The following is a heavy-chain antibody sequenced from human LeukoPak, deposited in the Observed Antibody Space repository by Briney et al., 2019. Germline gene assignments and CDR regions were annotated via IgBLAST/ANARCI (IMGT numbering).Heavy chain of an antibody. J-gene: IGHJ4*02. CDR1: GFTFSSYE. CDR2: ISSSGSTI. V-gene: IGHV3-48*03. Sequence: GGSLRLSCAASGFTFSSYEMNWVRQAPGKGLEWVSYISSSGSTIYYADSVKGRFTISRDNAKNSLYLQMNSPRAEDTAVYYCARTTWLVNFDYWGQGTLVTVSS. D-gene: IGHD6-19*01. CDR3: ARTTWLVNFDY.